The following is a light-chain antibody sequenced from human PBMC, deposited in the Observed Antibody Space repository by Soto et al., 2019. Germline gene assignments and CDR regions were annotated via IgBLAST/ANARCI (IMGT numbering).Light chain of an antibody. Sequence: DIVMTQSPLSLPVTPGEPASISCRSSQSLLHSNGYNYLDWYLQKPGQSPQLLIYLGSNRSSGVPDRFSGSGSGTDFTLKISRVEAEDVVVYDCMQALQCPPWKVGQGTKVEIK. CDR2: LGS. V-gene: IGKV2-28*01. CDR1: QSLLHSNGYNY. J-gene: IGKJ1*01. CDR3: MQALQCPPWK.